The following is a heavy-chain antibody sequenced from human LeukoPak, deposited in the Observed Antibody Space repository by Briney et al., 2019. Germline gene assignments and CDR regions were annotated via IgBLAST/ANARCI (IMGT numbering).Heavy chain of an antibody. D-gene: IGHD2-21*02. V-gene: IGHV4-59*01. CDR1: GGSISTYF. J-gene: IGHJ1*01. Sequence: SETLSLTCTVSGGSISTYFWSWIRQPPGKGLEWIGYIYYIGNTNYNPSLRSRVTISVDTSKNQFSLKLTPVTAADTAVYYCARESGDPASFQYWGQGTLVTVSS. CDR3: ARESGDPASFQY. CDR2: IYYIGNT.